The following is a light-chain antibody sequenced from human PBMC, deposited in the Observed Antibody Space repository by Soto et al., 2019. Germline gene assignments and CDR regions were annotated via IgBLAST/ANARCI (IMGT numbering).Light chain of an antibody. CDR2: TTS. Sequence: DVQKTPSPSTLSASLGARVTIICRASRSVDKWLAWYQQKPGKAPKLLIYTTSSLQSGVPSRFSGSGSETDFTLTISSLQPEDFATYSCQQSYNTTWTFGQGTKVDI. V-gene: IGKV1-39*01. J-gene: IGKJ1*01. CDR3: QQSYNTTWT. CDR1: RSVDKW.